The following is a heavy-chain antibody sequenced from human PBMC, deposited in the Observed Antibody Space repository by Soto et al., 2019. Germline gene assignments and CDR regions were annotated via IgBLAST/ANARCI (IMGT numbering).Heavy chain of an antibody. CDR1: GYTFTRDQ. Sequence: ASVKVSCKASGYTFTRDQIHWVRQAPGQGLEWMGMIDPSGGKTNYAQKFQGRVTMTRDTSTSTVYMALSSLRSEDTAIYFCGRVMRSLLSITALDTWGQGTQVTVSS. CDR3: GRVMRSLLSITALDT. J-gene: IGHJ5*02. V-gene: IGHV1-46*01. D-gene: IGHD3-10*01. CDR2: IDPSGGKT.